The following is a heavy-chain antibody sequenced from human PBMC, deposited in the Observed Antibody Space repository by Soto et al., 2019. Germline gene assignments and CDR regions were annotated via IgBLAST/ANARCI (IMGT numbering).Heavy chain of an antibody. CDR2: IYPGGGT. V-gene: IGHV4-4*07. CDR1: GGSFSSYY. Sequence: SETLSLTCRVSGGSFSSYYWSWIRQPAGKGLEWIGRIYPGGGTNYNPSLKSRVTMSVDTSNNQFSLRVRSVTAADTAVYYCVRDCIMNRGAKCYYGMDVWGQGTMVTVSS. CDR3: VRDCIMNRGAKCYYGMDV. J-gene: IGHJ6*02. D-gene: IGHD3-10*01.